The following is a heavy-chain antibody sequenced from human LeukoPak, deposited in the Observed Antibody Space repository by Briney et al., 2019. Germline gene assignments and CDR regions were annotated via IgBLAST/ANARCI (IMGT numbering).Heavy chain of an antibody. V-gene: IGHV3-7*01. Sequence: GGSLRLPCAASGFTFSSYWMSWVRQAPGKGLEGVANIKQDGSEKYYVDSVKGRFTISRDNAKNSLYLQMNSLRAEDTAVYYCARVGVGARFDYWGQGTLVTVSS. J-gene: IGHJ4*02. CDR2: IKQDGSEK. CDR1: GFTFSSYW. D-gene: IGHD1-26*01. CDR3: ARVGVGARFDY.